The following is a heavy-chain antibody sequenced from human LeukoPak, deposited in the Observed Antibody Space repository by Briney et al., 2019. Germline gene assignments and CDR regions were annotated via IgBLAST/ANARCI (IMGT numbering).Heavy chain of an antibody. CDR2: ISSSGSTI. CDR3: ARSSRGYSYGSTNRATKPFDY. D-gene: IGHD5-18*01. CDR1: GFTFNNAW. Sequence: GGSLRLSCAASGFTFNNAWMNWVRQAPGKGLEWVSYISSSGSTIYYADSVKGRFTISRDNAKYSLYLQMNSLRAEDTAVYYCARSSRGYSYGSTNRATKPFDYWGRGTLVTVSS. V-gene: IGHV3-11*01. J-gene: IGHJ4*02.